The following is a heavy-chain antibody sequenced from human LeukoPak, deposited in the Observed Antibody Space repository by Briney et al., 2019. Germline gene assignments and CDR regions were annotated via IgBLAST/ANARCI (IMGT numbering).Heavy chain of an antibody. V-gene: IGHV4-38-2*02. Sequence: MPSETLSLTCTVSGYSISSGYYWGWIRQPPGKGLEWIGNIYHSGGTYYNPSLKSRVTISLDRSENQFSLNLSSVTAADTAVYYCARRVGTTVTTYFDFWGQGTLVTVSS. J-gene: IGHJ4*02. CDR2: IYHSGGT. CDR3: ARRVGTTVTTYFDF. D-gene: IGHD4-17*01. CDR1: GYSISSGYY.